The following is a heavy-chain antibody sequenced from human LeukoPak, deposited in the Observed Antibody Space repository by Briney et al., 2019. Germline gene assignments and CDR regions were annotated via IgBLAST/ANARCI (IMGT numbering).Heavy chain of an antibody. CDR3: ARLYYYDSSGLDY. CDR2: IYYSGST. V-gene: IGHV4-30-4*08. D-gene: IGHD3-22*01. J-gene: IGHJ4*02. Sequence: SQTLSLTCTVSGGSISSGDYYWSSIRQPPGKGLEWIGYIYYSGSTSYNPSLKSRVTISVDTSKNQFSLKLSSVTAADTAVYYYARLYYYDSSGLDYWGQGTLVTVSS. CDR1: GGSISSGDYY.